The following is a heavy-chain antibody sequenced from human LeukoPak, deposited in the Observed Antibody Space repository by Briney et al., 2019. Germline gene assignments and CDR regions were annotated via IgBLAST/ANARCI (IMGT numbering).Heavy chain of an antibody. J-gene: IGHJ4*02. V-gene: IGHV3-23*01. D-gene: IGHD7-27*01. CDR1: GFTFRTNA. Sequence: GGSLRLSCAASGFTFRTNAMSWVRQAPGKGLEWVSSISGVGGGTYYADSVKGRFTMTRDNSKNTLYLLMNSLRAEDTAVYFCAKDGPLGYFDYCGQGTLVTVSS. CDR2: ISGVGGGT. CDR3: AKDGPLGYFDY.